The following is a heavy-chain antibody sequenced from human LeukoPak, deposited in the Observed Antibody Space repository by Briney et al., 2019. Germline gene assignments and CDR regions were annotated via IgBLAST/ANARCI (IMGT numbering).Heavy chain of an antibody. D-gene: IGHD3-16*02. CDR3: ATSDYVWGSYRLDDY. J-gene: IGHJ4*02. CDR2: IIPIFGTA. CDR1: GGTFSRYA. Sequence: ASVKVSCKSSGGTFSRYAISWVRQAPGQGLEWMGGIIPIFGTANYAQKFQGRVTITADESTSTAYMELSSLRSEDTAVYYCATSDYVWGSYRLDDYWGQGTLVTVSS. V-gene: IGHV1-69*13.